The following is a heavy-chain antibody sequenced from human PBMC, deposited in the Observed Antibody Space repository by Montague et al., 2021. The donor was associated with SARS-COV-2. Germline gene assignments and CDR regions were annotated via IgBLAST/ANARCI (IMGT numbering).Heavy chain of an antibody. D-gene: IGHD2-15*01. J-gene: IGHJ4*02. V-gene: IGHV4-4*07. CDR3: AIGGVVVVAATDLDY. Sequence: SETLSLTCNVSGGSISSYYWSWIRQPAGKGLEWIGHIYCSGNTNXNPSLKTRITLSIDTSKNQLSLSLNSVTAADTAVYYCAIGGVVVVAATDLDYWGQGTLVTVSS. CDR2: IYCSGNT. CDR1: GGSISSYY.